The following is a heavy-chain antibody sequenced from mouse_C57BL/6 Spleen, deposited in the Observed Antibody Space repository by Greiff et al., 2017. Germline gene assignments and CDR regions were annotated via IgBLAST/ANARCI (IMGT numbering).Heavy chain of an antibody. CDR3: TTGGITTVVATDFDG. D-gene: IGHD1-1*01. J-gene: IGHJ1*03. CDR1: GFNIKDDY. Sequence: EVQLQQSGAELVRPGASVKLSCTASGFNIKDDYMHWVKQRPEQGLEWIGWIDPGNGDTEYASKFQGKATITADTASNTAYLQLSSLTSEDTAVYYCTTGGITTVVATDFDGWGTGTTVTVAS. CDR2: IDPGNGDT. V-gene: IGHV14-4*01.